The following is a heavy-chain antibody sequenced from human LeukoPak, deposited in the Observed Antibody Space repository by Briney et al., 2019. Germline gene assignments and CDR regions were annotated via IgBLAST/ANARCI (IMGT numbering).Heavy chain of an antibody. CDR2: ISAYNGNT. J-gene: IGHJ6*02. CDR1: GYTFTNYG. D-gene: IGHD6-19*01. CDR3: ARDLGYNSGWPYYYYAMDV. V-gene: IGHV1-18*01. Sequence: GASVKVSCKASGYTFTNYGVSWVRQAPGQGLEWMGWISAYNGNTDYAQKFQGRVTITRDTSASTAYMELTSLRSEDTAVYYCARDLGYNSGWPYYYYAMDVWGQGTTVTVSS.